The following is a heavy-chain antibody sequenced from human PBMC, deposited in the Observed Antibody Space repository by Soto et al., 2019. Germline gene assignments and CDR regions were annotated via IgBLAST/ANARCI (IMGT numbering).Heavy chain of an antibody. V-gene: IGHV1-69*02. D-gene: IGHD6-13*01. CDR1: GGTFSSYT. J-gene: IGHJ4*02. Sequence: QVQLVQSGAEVKKPGSSEKVSCKASGGTFSSYTISWVRQAPGQGLEWMGRIIPILGIANYAQKFQGRVTITADKSTSTAYMELSSLRSEDTAVYYCARSPGYSSSWYFDYWGQGTLVTVSS. CDR2: IIPILGIA. CDR3: ARSPGYSSSWYFDY.